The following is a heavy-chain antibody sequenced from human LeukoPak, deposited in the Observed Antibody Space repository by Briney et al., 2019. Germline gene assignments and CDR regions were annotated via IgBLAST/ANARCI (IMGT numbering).Heavy chain of an antibody. CDR3: ARDVEVGYYYDSSGYSSDAFDI. Sequence: ASVKVSCKASGYTFTSYGISWVRQAPGQGLEWMGWISAYNGNTNYAQKLQGRVTMTTDTSTSTAYMELRSLRSDDTAVYYCARDVEVGYYYDSSGYSSDAFDIWGQGTMVTVSS. CDR1: GYTFTSYG. J-gene: IGHJ3*02. CDR2: ISAYNGNT. D-gene: IGHD3-22*01. V-gene: IGHV1-18*01.